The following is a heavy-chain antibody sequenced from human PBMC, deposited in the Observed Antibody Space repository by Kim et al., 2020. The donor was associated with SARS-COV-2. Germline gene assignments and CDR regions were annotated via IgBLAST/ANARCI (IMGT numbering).Heavy chain of an antibody. V-gene: IGHV3-33*01. Sequence: GGSLRLSCAASGFTFSSYGMHWVRQAPGKGLEWVAVIWYDGSNKYYADSVKGRFTISRDNSKNTLYLQMNSLRAEDTAVYYCARDRLSRLMITFGGVIDYGMDVWGKGTAVTVS. J-gene: IGHJ6*04. D-gene: IGHD3-16*02. CDR2: IWYDGSNK. CDR3: ARDRLSRLMITFGGVIDYGMDV. CDR1: GFTFSSYG.